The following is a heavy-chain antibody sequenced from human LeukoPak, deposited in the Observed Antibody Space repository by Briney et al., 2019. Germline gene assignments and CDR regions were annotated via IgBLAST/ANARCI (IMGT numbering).Heavy chain of an antibody. CDR3: ARDMDGLLWPGIDY. D-gene: IGHD5-24*01. CDR2: IIPIFGTA. CDR1: GGTFSSYA. V-gene: IGHV1-69*13. Sequence: SVKVSCKASGGTFSSYAISWVRQAPGQGLEWMGGIIPIFGTANYAQKFQGRVTITADESTSTACMELSSLRSEDTAVYYCARDMDGLLWPGIDYWGQGTLVTVSS. J-gene: IGHJ4*02.